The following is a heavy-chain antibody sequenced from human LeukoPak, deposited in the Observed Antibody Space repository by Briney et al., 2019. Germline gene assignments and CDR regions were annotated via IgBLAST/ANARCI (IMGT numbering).Heavy chain of an antibody. V-gene: IGHV3-7*01. D-gene: IGHD3-3*01. CDR2: IKQDGSEK. CDR3: ARDPGGDYDFWSGYLALVYYYYGMDV. Sequence: GSLRLSCAASGFTFSSYWMSWVRQAPGKGLEWVANIKQDGSEKYYVDSVRGRFTISRDNAKNSLYLQMNSLRAEDTAVYYCARDPGGDYDFWSGYLALVYYYYGMDVWGQGTTVTVSS. J-gene: IGHJ6*02. CDR1: GFTFSSYW.